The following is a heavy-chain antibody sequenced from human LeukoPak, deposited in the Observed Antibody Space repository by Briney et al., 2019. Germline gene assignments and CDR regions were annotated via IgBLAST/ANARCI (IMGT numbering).Heavy chain of an antibody. CDR3: ARGPEGGWYYFDY. D-gene: IGHD6-19*01. Sequence: GGSLRLSCAASGFTVSSNYMSWVRQAPGKGLEYVSAISSNGGSTYYANSVKGRFTISRDNSKNTLYLQMGSLRAEDMAVYYCARGPEGGWYYFDYWGQGTLVTVSS. CDR2: ISSNGGST. V-gene: IGHV3-64*01. J-gene: IGHJ4*02. CDR1: GFTVSSNY.